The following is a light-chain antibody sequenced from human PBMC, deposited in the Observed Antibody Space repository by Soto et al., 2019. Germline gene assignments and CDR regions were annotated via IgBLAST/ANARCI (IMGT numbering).Light chain of an antibody. Sequence: QSALTQPPSASGSPGESVTISCTGTRRDIGGYNYVSWYQQHPGKAPRLMIYEVTNRPSGVPDRFSGSKSGNTASLTVSGLRAEDGADYYCSSYGGSNDLVFGGGTKVTVL. CDR2: EVT. CDR3: SSYGGSNDLV. J-gene: IGLJ2*01. CDR1: RRDIGGYNY. V-gene: IGLV2-8*01.